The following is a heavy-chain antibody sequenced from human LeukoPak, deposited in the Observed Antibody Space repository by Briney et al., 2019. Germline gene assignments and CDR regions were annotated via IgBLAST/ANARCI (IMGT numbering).Heavy chain of an antibody. CDR3: ARGSSGWYGSLDY. D-gene: IGHD6-19*01. CDR2: INHSGST. V-gene: IGHV4-34*01. Sequence: SETLSLTCAVYGGSFSGYYWSWIRQPPGKGLEWIGEINHSGSTNYNPSLKSRVTISVDTSKNQFSLKLSSVTAADTAVYYCARGSSGWYGSLDYWGQGTLVTVAS. CDR1: GGSFSGYY. J-gene: IGHJ4*02.